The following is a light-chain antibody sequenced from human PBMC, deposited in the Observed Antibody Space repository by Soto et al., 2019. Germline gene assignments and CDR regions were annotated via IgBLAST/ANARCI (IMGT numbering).Light chain of an antibody. CDR1: QSVTNSY. J-gene: IGKJ5*01. V-gene: IGKV3-20*01. CDR2: GAS. CDR3: QQYGTLIT. Sequence: EIVLTQSPGTLSLSPGERATLSCRASQSVTNSYLAWYQQKPGQAPRLLIYGASSRATGIPDRFSGSGSGKDFTLTISRLESEDFAVYYCQQYGTLITFGQGTRLEIK.